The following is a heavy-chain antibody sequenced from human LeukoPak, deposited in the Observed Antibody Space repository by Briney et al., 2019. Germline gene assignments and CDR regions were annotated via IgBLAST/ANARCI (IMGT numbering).Heavy chain of an antibody. J-gene: IGHJ6*02. D-gene: IGHD6-13*01. CDR2: IYYSGST. CDR1: GGSISSYY. V-gene: IGHV4-59*08. CDR3: ARQSSGDEQQLGPIPYYYYGMDV. Sequence: PSETLSLTCTVSGGSISSYYWSWIRQPPGKGLEWIGYIYYSGSTNYNSSLKSRVTISVDTSKNQFSLKLSSVTAADTAVYYCARQSSGDEQQLGPIPYYYYGMDVWGQGTTVTVSS.